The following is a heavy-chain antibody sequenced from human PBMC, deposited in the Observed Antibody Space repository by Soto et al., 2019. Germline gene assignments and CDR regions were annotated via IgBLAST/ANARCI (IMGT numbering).Heavy chain of an antibody. V-gene: IGHV1-18*01. Sequence: QVQLVQSGAEVKKPGASVKVSCKASGYTFITYGVSWVRQAPGQGLDWLGRISTYNGNTRYAERLQGRVTMTTATTTNTAYMELRNLRSDDTAVYYCARGPTDYYDNSANYFLDYWGQGTLVTVSS. CDR3: ARGPTDYYDNSANYFLDY. CDR1: GYTFITYG. J-gene: IGHJ4*02. CDR2: ISTYNGNT. D-gene: IGHD3-22*01.